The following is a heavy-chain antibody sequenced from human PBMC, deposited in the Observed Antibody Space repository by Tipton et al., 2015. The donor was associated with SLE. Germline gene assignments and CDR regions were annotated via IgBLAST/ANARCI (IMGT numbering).Heavy chain of an antibody. Sequence: TLSLTCTVSGVSISGGYYYWNWIRQPAGKGLEWIGRIYTSGSLYSSGNPNYNPSLKSRVTISVDASKNQFSLTLSSVTAADTAVYFCARDGMGRRDYYYMDVWGVGTTVTVSS. V-gene: IGHV4-61*02. CDR1: GVSISGGYYY. CDR3: ARDGMGRRDYYYMDV. J-gene: IGHJ6*03. CDR2: IYTSGSLYSSGNP. D-gene: IGHD1-26*01.